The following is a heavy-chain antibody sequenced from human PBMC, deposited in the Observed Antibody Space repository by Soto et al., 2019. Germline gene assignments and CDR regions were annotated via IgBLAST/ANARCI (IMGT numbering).Heavy chain of an antibody. D-gene: IGHD3-10*01. CDR3: GRGLFTGDY. CDR1: GYTFTSSY. Sequence: QVQLVQSGAEVKKPGASVKVSCKASGYTFTSSYIHWVRQAPGQGLEWMAIINPMGGSTNYAQKFEGRVTVTRDTPASTVYMELSSLRSGDTAVFYCGRGLFTGDYWGQGTLVTVSS. CDR2: INPMGGST. J-gene: IGHJ4*02. V-gene: IGHV1-46*01.